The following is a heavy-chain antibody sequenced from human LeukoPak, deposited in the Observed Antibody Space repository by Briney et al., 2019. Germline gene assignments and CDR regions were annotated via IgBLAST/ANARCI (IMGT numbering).Heavy chain of an antibody. CDR2: IYYSGST. J-gene: IGHJ3*02. CDR1: GGSISGYY. V-gene: IGHV4-59*08. Sequence: PSETLSLTCTVSGGSISGYYWSWIRQSPGKGLVWIGYIYYSGSTNYNPSLKSRVTISVDMFKNQSSLKLSSVTAADTALYYCARHFTYYYDSSGYPRDAFDIWGQGTMVTVSS. CDR3: ARHFTYYYDSSGYPRDAFDI. D-gene: IGHD3-22*01.